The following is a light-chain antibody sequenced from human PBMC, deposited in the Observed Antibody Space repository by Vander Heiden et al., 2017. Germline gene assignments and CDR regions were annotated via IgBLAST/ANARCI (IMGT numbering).Light chain of an antibody. V-gene: IGLV2-14*01. CDR3: GSYTSSSSLV. CDR1: SGDVGGYNY. J-gene: IGLJ2*01. Sequence: QSALTQPASVSGPPGPAITISCTGTSGDVGGYNYVSSYQQHPSKPPILMFYEVSNRPSGVSSRFAGSKSGTTASLTISGLQAEDDAYYYCGSYTSSSSLVFGGGTKLTVL. CDR2: EVS.